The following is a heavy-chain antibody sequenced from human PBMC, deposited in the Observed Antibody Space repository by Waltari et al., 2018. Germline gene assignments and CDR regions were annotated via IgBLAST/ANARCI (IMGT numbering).Heavy chain of an antibody. D-gene: IGHD3-10*01. Sequence: QVQLQESGPGLVKPSQTLSLPCTVLGGSISRGSYYWSWIGQPAGKGLEWIGRIYTSGRTNYNPSLKSRVTISVDTSKNQFSLKLSSVTAADTAVYYCAREGYGSGSGPLDYWGQGTLVTVSS. CDR3: AREGYGSGSGPLDY. CDR1: GGSISRGSYY. J-gene: IGHJ4*02. V-gene: IGHV4-61*02. CDR2: IYTSGRT.